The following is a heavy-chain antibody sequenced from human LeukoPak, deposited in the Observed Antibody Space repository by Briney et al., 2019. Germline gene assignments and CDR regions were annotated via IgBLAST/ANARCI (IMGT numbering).Heavy chain of an antibody. D-gene: IGHD6-19*01. J-gene: IGHJ4*02. CDR1: GGSFSGYY. CDR3: ARAVSGRFDY. V-gene: IGHV4-34*01. Sequence: TSETLSLTCAVYGGSFSGYYWSWIRQPPGKGLEWIGEINHSGSTNYNPSLKSRVTISVDTSKNQFSLRLSSVTAADTAIYYCARAVSGRFDYWGQGTLVTVSS. CDR2: INHSGST.